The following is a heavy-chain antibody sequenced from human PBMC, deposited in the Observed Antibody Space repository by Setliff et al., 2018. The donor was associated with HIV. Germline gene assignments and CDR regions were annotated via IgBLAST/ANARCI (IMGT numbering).Heavy chain of an antibody. V-gene: IGHV2-70*11. J-gene: IGHJ4*02. CDR3: ARGSESLTYFDN. CDR2: IDWDDAK. CDR1: GFSLSPRGMS. Sequence: ASGPTLVNPTQTLTLTCTFSGFSLSPRGMSVSWIRQPPGKALEWLARIDWDDAKYYSTSLKTRLTISKDTSKNQVVLTMTNMDPVDTATYYCARGSESLTYFDNLGPGTLVTVSS. D-gene: IGHD3-10*01.